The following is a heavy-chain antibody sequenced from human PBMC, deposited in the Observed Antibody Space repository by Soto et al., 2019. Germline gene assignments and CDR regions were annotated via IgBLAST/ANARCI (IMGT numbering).Heavy chain of an antibody. CDR3: ARSWGEYSSSRGYPGTDY. Sequence: GESLKISCKGSGYSFTSYWIGWVRQMPGKGLEWMGIIYPGDSDTRYSPSFQGQVTISADKSISTAYLQWSSLKASDTAMYYCARSWGEYSSSRGYPGTDYWGQGTLVTVSS. D-gene: IGHD6-6*01. CDR1: GYSFTSYW. V-gene: IGHV5-51*01. J-gene: IGHJ4*02. CDR2: IYPGDSDT.